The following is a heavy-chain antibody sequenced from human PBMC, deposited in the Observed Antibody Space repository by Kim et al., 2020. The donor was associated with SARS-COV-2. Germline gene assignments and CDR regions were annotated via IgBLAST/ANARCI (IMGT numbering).Heavy chain of an antibody. CDR3: ARGYCSTTSCPQEFDY. V-gene: IGHV3-21*01. D-gene: IGHD2-2*01. Sequence: GGSLRLSCAASGFSFSTFSMNWVRQTPGKGLEWVSSISSSSSYIYYADSVKGRLTISRDNAKNSLSLQMNSLRAEDTAVYFCARGYCSTTSCPQEFDYWG. J-gene: IGHJ4*01. CDR2: ISSSSSYI. CDR1: GFSFSTFS.